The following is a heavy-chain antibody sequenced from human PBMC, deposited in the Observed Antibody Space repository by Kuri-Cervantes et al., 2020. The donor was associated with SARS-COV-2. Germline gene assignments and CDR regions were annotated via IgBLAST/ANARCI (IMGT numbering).Heavy chain of an antibody. V-gene: IGHV3-23*01. Sequence: GGSLRLSCAASGFTFSSYAMSWVRQAPGKGLEWVSAISGSGGSTYYADSVKGRFTISRDNSKNTLYLQMNSLRAEDTALYYCAKPREAARFAFDIWGQGTLVTVSS. J-gene: IGHJ3*02. D-gene: IGHD6-6*01. CDR1: GFTFSSYA. CDR3: AKPREAARFAFDI. CDR2: ISGSGGST.